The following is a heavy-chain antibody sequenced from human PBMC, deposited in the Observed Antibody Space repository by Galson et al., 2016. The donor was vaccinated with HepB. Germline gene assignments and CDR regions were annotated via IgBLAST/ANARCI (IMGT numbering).Heavy chain of an antibody. V-gene: IGHV4-34*01. D-gene: IGHD7-27*01. CDR1: GGSFSDYY. CDR2: INDSGST. Sequence: SETLSLTCAAYGGSFSDYYWSWIRQPPGKGLEWIGEINDSGSTNYNPSLKSRVTISVDTSKNQFSLKLSSVTAADTAVYYCSRTLWGLYYFDYWGQGTLVTVSS. CDR3: SRTLWGLYYFDY. J-gene: IGHJ4*02.